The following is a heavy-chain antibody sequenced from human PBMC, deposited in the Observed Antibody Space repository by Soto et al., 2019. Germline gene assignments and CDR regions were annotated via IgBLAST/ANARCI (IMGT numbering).Heavy chain of an antibody. J-gene: IGHJ6*02. CDR1: GFPFSSYG. Sequence: GGSLRLSCAASGFPFSSYGMHWVRQAPGKGLQWVALISYEGSNTYYADSVKGRFTVSRDNSKSTLYLQMHSLRPGDTGVYYCARVTPGNNLYYFSGMDVWGQGTSVTVSS. CDR2: ISYEGSNT. CDR3: ARVTPGNNLYYFSGMDV. D-gene: IGHD1-1*01. V-gene: IGHV3-30*03.